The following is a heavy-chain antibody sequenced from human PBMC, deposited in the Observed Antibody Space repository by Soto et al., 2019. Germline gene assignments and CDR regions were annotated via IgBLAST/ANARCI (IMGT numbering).Heavy chain of an antibody. J-gene: IGHJ5*02. D-gene: IGHD1-26*01. CDR1: GGSISSGGYY. V-gene: IGHV4-31*03. CDR2: IYYSGST. Sequence: SETLSLTCTVSGGSISSGGYYWSWIRQHPGKGLEWIGYIYYSGSTYYNPSLKSRVTISVDTSKNQFSLKLSSVTAADTAVYYCARGSWEPTTPNWFDPWGQGTLVTVSS. CDR3: ARGSWEPTTPNWFDP.